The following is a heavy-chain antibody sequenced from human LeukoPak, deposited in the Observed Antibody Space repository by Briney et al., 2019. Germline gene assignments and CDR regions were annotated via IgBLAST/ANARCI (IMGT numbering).Heavy chain of an antibody. CDR2: IYSGGST. CDR1: GFTVSTNY. V-gene: IGHV3-53*01. D-gene: IGHD1-1*01. J-gene: IGHJ4*02. CDR3: ARDPPAIGGTGY. Sequence: GGSLRLSCAASGFTVSTNYMSWVRQAPGKGLEWVPVIYSGGSTNYADSVKGRLTISRDNSKNTLYLQMNSLRAEDTAVYYCARDPPAIGGTGYWGQGTLVAVSS.